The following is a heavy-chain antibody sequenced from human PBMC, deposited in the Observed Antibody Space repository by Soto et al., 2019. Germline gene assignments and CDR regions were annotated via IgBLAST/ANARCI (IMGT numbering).Heavy chain of an antibody. CDR1: GASISTGGYY. Sequence: SETLSLTCIVSGASISTGGYYWSWIRQHPGKGLELIGYIYHSGTTYYNPSLESRLSISADTSKNQFSLKLASVTAADTAVYYCARDFRMAVAGTGWFDPWGQGTLVTVSS. CDR3: ARDFRMAVAGTGWFDP. V-gene: IGHV4-31*03. J-gene: IGHJ5*02. CDR2: IYHSGTT. D-gene: IGHD6-19*01.